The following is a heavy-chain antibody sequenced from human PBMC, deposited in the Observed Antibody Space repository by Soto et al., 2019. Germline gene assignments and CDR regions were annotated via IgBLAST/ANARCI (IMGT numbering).Heavy chain of an antibody. J-gene: IGHJ6*02. CDR1: GFTFGDYA. CDR2: IRSKAYGGTT. Sequence: GGSLRLSCTASGFTFGDYAMSWFRQAPGKGLEWVGFIRSKAYGGTTEYAASVKGRFTISRDDSKSIAYLQMNSLKTEDTAVYYCTSHDFWSGYAYYGMDVWGQGTTVTVSS. CDR3: TSHDFWSGYAYYGMDV. D-gene: IGHD3-3*01. V-gene: IGHV3-49*03.